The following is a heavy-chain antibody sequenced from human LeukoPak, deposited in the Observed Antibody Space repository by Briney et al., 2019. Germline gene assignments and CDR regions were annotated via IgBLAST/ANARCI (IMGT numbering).Heavy chain of an antibody. V-gene: IGHV1-18*04. CDR1: GYTFTSYG. CDR2: ISGKDGRT. Sequence: ATVKVSCEASGYTFTSYGFNWVRQAPGQGLEWMGWISGKDGRTRYAQKFQGRGTMTIDTSTSTAYMGLRSLTSDDTAVYYCARDGELGAALGGASYFWLDPWGQGTLVTVSS. CDR3: ARDGELGAALGGASYFWLDP. J-gene: IGHJ5*02. D-gene: IGHD6-25*01.